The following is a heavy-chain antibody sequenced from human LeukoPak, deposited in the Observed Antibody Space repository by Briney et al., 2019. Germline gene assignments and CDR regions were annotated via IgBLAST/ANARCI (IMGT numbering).Heavy chain of an antibody. CDR3: Y. Sequence: PSETLSLTCAVSGASISGSGYYLGWIRQPPGKGLEWIGNIYYTGNTYYNASLQSRVTISIDTSKNQFSLRLNSGAKSGGYGLTDYWGQGTLVTVSS. J-gene: IGHJ4*02. CDR1: GASISGSGYY. CDR2: IYYTGNT. D-gene: IGHD1-26*01. V-gene: IGHV4-39*01.